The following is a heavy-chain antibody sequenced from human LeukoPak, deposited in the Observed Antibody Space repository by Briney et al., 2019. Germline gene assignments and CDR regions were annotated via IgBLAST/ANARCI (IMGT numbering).Heavy chain of an antibody. J-gene: IGHJ3*02. CDR3: ERDLVVGDAFDI. D-gene: IGHD2-15*01. CDR1: GFTFSSYW. CDR2: IKQDGSEK. V-gene: IGHV3-7*01. Sequence: GGSLRLSCAASGFTFSSYWMSWVRQAPGKGLEWVANIKQDGSEKYYVDSVKGRFTISKDNAKNSLYLQMNSLRAEDTAVYYCERDLVVGDAFDIWGQGTMVTVSS.